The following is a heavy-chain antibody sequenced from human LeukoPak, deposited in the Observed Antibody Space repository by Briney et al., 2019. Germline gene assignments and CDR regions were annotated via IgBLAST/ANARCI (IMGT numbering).Heavy chain of an antibody. CDR3: ARSRPSRLPTAFRYCSSTSCYVPWFDP. CDR1: GGSISSYY. J-gene: IGHJ5*02. V-gene: IGHV4-59*08. D-gene: IGHD2-2*01. CDR2: IYYSGST. Sequence: SETLSLTCTVSGGSISSYYWSWIGQPPGKGLEWIGYIYYSGSTNYNPSLKSRVTISVDTSKNQFSLKLSSVTAADTAVYYCARSRPSRLPTAFRYCSSTSCYVPWFDPWGQGTLVTVSS.